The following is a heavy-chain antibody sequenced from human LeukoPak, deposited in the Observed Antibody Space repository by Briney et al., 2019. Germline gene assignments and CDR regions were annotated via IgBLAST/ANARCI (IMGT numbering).Heavy chain of an antibody. J-gene: IGHJ4*02. Sequence: PAGGSLRLSCAASGFTFSSYWMSWVRQAPGKGLEWVANIKQDGSEKYYVDSVKGRFTISRDNAKNSLYLQMNSLRAEDTAVYYCARGITGYYDFWSGYISFWGQGTLVTVSS. V-gene: IGHV3-7*01. CDR1: GFTFSSYW. D-gene: IGHD3-3*01. CDR2: IKQDGSEK. CDR3: ARGITGYYDFWSGYISF.